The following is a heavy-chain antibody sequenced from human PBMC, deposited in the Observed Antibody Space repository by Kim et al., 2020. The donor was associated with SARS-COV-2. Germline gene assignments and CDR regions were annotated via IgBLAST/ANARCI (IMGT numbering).Heavy chain of an antibody. V-gene: IGHV4-39*07. CDR2: IYYSGST. CDR1: GGSISSSSYY. CDR3: ARRVVGATYYFDY. J-gene: IGHJ4*02. D-gene: IGHD1-26*01. Sequence: SETLSLTCTVSGGSISSSSYYWGWIRQPPGKGLEWIGSIYYSGSTYYNPSLKSRVTISVDTSKNQFSLKLSSVTAADQAVYYCARRVVGATYYFDYWGQG.